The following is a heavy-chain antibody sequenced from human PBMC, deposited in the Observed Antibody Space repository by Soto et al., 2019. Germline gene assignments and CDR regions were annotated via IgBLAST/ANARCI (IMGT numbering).Heavy chain of an antibody. Sequence: SETRSLSCAGYGGSLSGYSWSWIRQAPGKGLEWIGEIKHTGSTNYNPSLKSRVSISVDRSKNQLSLKLSSVSVTDTAVYYCARWDYWGQGSLVTVS. CDR3: ARWDY. V-gene: IGHV4-34*01. J-gene: IGHJ4*02. CDR1: GGSLSGYS. CDR2: IKHTGST.